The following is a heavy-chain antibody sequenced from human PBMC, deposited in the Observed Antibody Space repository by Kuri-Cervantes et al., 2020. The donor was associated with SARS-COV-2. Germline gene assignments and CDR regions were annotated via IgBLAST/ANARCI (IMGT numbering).Heavy chain of an antibody. Sequence: GESLKIFCAASGFTFSSYSMNWVRQAPGKGLEWVSSISSSSSYIYYADSVKGRFTISRDNAKNSLYLQMNSLRAEDTAVYYCARDLGYCSSTSCYEGHYMDVWGKGTTVTVSS. D-gene: IGHD2-2*01. CDR3: ARDLGYCSSTSCYEGHYMDV. CDR1: GFTFSSYS. CDR2: ISSSSSYI. J-gene: IGHJ6*03. V-gene: IGHV3-21*01.